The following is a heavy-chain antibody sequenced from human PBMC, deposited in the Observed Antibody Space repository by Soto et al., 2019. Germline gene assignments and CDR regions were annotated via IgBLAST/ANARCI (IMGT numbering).Heavy chain of an antibody. Sequence: QVQLVQSGAEVKKPGSSVKVSCKASGGTLSSFAISWGRQAPGQGLEWIGGIIPLWVSTSYAKKFQCSVTITADESTNTAYMVLNSLRSEDTAMDYCARDSSGWYFFDYWGQGTLVTVSS. CDR2: IIPLWVST. J-gene: IGHJ4*02. D-gene: IGHD6-13*01. CDR3: ARDSSGWYFFDY. CDR1: GGTLSSFA. V-gene: IGHV1-69*01.